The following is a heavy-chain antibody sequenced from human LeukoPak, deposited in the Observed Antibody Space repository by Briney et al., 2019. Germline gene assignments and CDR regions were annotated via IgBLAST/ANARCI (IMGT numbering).Heavy chain of an antibody. D-gene: IGHD6-19*01. CDR3: ARGQWLVLGGSYFDY. CDR1: GGTFSSYA. CDR2: IIPIFGTA. Sequence: VASVKVSCKASGGTFSSYAINWVRQAPGQGLEWMGGIIPIFGTANYAQKFQGRVTITADESTSTAYMELSSLRSEDTAVYYCARGQWLVLGGSYFDYWGQGTLVTVSS. V-gene: IGHV1-69*13. J-gene: IGHJ4*02.